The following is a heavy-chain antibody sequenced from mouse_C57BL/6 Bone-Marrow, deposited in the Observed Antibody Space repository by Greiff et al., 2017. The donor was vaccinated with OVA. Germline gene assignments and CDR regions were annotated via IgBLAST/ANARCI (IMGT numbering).Heavy chain of an antibody. CDR3: ARESLYGSSYGFAY. CDR1: GFTFSDYY. D-gene: IGHD1-1*01. CDR2: INYDGSST. V-gene: IGHV5-16*01. Sequence: EVKLMESEGGLVQPGSSMKLSCTASGFTFSDYYMAWVRQVPEKGLEWVANINYDGSSTYYLDSLKSRFIISRDNAKNILYLQMSSLKSEDTATYYCARESLYGSSYGFAYWGQGTLVTVSA. J-gene: IGHJ3*01.